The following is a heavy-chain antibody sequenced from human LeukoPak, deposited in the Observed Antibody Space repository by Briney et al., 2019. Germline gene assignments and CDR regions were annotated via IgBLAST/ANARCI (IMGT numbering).Heavy chain of an antibody. CDR2: INPSGGRT. D-gene: IGHD2-15*01. CDR1: GGIFSSYA. Sequence: VSVKASCKASGGIFSSYAIRWVRQAPGQGLEWLGVINPSGGRTSYAQKFQGRVTMTSDMSTSTVYMELSSLRSEDTAVYYCARDRHYCSGGSCYPLTYYFDYWVQGTLVTVSS. J-gene: IGHJ4*02. V-gene: IGHV1-46*01. CDR3: ARDRHYCSGGSCYPLTYYFDY.